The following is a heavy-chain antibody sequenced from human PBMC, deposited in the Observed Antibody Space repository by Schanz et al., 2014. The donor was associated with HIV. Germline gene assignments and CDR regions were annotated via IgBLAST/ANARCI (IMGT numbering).Heavy chain of an antibody. CDR3: AREYYSRNWNWFDP. J-gene: IGHJ5*02. D-gene: IGHD6-13*01. CDR1: GFTFNYYG. CDR2: ISYDGSNQ. Sequence: QVQLVESGGGVVQPGRSLRLSCAASGFTFNYYGMHWVRQAPGKGLEWVGVISYDGSNQYYADSVKGRFTVSRDNSKNMLYLQMNSLRAEDTAVYYCAREYYSRNWNWFDPWGQGTLVTVSS. V-gene: IGHV3-30*19.